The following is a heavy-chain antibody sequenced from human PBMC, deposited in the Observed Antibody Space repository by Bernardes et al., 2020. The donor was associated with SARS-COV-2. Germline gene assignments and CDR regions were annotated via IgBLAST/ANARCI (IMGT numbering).Heavy chain of an antibody. V-gene: IGHV3-48*03. J-gene: IGHJ4*02. Sequence: GGSLRLSCAASGFTFSSSVMNWVRQAPGKGLEWVSYISTGGSTKYYADSVRGRFTISRDNAKKSLYLQMNNLRAEDTALYHCVRGFNYGPFADWGQGALVTVSS. CDR3: VRGFNYGPFAD. D-gene: IGHD3-10*01. CDR1: GFTFSSSV. CDR2: ISTGGSTK.